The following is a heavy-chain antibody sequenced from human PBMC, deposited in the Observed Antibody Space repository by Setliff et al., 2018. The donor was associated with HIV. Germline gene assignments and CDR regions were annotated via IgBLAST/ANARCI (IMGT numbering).Heavy chain of an antibody. J-gene: IGHJ4*02. Sequence: ASVKVSCKASGYSFTTYFMHWVRQAPGQGLEWMGIIDPGGGSTNYAQKLQGRVTMTRDTSTSTVYMELSSLRSEDTAVYYCARAVASKNIRGEYYFDYWGQGTQVTVSS. CDR3: ARAVASKNIRGEYYFDY. CDR2: IDPGGGST. D-gene: IGHD3-10*01. CDR1: GYSFTTYF. V-gene: IGHV1-46*04.